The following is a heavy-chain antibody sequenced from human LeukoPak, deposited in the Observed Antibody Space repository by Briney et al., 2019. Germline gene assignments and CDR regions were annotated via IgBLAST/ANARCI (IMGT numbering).Heavy chain of an antibody. CDR3: VRDPARLGRTEGY. CDR1: GFTFNNYW. J-gene: IGHJ4*02. V-gene: IGHV3-7*01. Sequence: PGGSLRLSCAASGFTFNNYWMSWVRQAPGKGLEWLANIKEDGSAKYYVDSVKGRFTISRDNAKNSLYLQMNSLRVEDTAVYYCVRDPARLGRTEGYWGQGTLVTVSS. CDR2: IKEDGSAK. D-gene: IGHD3-16*01.